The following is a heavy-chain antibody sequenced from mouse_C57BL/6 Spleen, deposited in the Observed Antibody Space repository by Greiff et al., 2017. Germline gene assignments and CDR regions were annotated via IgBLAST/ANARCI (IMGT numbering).Heavy chain of an antibody. V-gene: IGHV1-69*01. CDR3: ARSPYDYDVRYFDY. J-gene: IGHJ2*01. D-gene: IGHD2-4*01. CDR2: IDPSDSYT. CDR1: GYTFTSYW. Sequence: QVQLQQPGAELVMPGASVKLSCKASGYTFTSYWMHWVKQRPGQGLEWIGEIDPSDSYTNYNQKFKGKSTLTVDKSSSTAYMQLSSLTSEDSAVYYCARSPYDYDVRYFDYWGQGTTLTVSS.